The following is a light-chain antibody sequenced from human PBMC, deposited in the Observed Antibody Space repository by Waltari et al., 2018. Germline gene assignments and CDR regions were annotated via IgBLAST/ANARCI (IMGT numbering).Light chain of an antibody. CDR1: QSVRRS. J-gene: IGKJ1*01. CDR3: QLYVRLPAT. Sequence: IVLTKSPGTLSLSPGERATLSCRASQSVRRSLAWYQQKPGQAPKLLIYGASTRATGIPDRFTGSGSGTDFSLTISSLEPEDFAIYFCQLYVRLPATFGQGTKVEIK. V-gene: IGKV3-20*01. CDR2: GAS.